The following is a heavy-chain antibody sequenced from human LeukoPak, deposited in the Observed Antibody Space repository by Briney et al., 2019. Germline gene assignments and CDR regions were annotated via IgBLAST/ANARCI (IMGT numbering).Heavy chain of an antibody. J-gene: IGHJ4*02. CDR3: ARDHRYCSSTSCYTGDYFDY. Sequence: GGSLRLSCAASGFTFSSYAMHWVRQAPGKGLEWVAVISYDGSNKYYADSVKGRFTISRDNSKNTLYLQMNSLRAEDTAVYYCARDHRYCSSTSCYTGDYFDYWGQGTLVTVSS. V-gene: IGHV3-30-3*01. D-gene: IGHD2-2*02. CDR1: GFTFSSYA. CDR2: ISYDGSNK.